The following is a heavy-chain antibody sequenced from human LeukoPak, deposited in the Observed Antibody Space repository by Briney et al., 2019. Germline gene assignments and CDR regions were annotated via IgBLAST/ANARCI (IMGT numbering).Heavy chain of an antibody. CDR3: ARVASGLVGAVYYFDY. Sequence: SETLSLTCTVSGGSISSDTYYWGWIRQPPGKGLEWIGYIYYSGSTNYNPSLKSRVTISVDTSKDQFSLKLSSVTAADTAVYYCARVASGLVGAVYYFDYWGQGTLVTVSS. D-gene: IGHD2-15*01. CDR2: IYYSGST. V-gene: IGHV4-61*01. CDR1: GGSISSDTYY. J-gene: IGHJ4*02.